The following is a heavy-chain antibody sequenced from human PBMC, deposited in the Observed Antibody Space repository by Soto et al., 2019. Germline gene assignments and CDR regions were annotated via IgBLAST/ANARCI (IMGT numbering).Heavy chain of an antibody. CDR3: AREFSNSPEAFDS. D-gene: IGHD6-6*01. Sequence: QVHLQESGPGQVKPSETLSLICTVSGGSVNSDTFYWSWIRQPPGRGLEWIGYIYYTGSTNYNPSLKSRITLSIDTSRNQFSLKLTSMTAADTAVYYCAREFSNSPEAFDSWGQGSLVTVSS. CDR2: IYYTGST. V-gene: IGHV4-61*01. CDR1: GGSVNSDTFY. J-gene: IGHJ4*02.